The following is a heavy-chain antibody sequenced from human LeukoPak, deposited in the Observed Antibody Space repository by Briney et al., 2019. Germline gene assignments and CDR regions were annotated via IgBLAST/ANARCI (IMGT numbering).Heavy chain of an antibody. CDR2: IPYDGSNK. CDR3: AKDGGSYYFDY. J-gene: IGHJ4*02. V-gene: IGHV3-30*18. D-gene: IGHD3-16*01. CDR1: GFTFSSYG. Sequence: PGGSLRLSCAASGFTFSSYGMHWVRQAPGKGLEWVAVIPYDGSNKYYADSVKGRFTISRDNSKNTLYLQMNSLRAEDTAVYYCAKDGGSYYFDYWGQGTLVTVSS.